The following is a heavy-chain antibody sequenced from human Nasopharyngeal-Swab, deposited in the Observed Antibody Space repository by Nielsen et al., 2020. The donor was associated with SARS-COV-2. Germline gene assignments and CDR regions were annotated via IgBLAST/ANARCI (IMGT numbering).Heavy chain of an antibody. Sequence: ASVKVSCKASGYTFTSYAMNWVRQAPGQGLEWMGWINTNTGNPTYAQGFTGRFVFSLDTSVSTAYLQISSLKAEDPAVYYCARARGQPHNYSYYGMDVWGQGTTVTVSS. J-gene: IGHJ6*02. CDR1: GYTFTSYA. CDR3: ARARGQPHNYSYYGMDV. V-gene: IGHV7-4-1*02. CDR2: INTNTGNP.